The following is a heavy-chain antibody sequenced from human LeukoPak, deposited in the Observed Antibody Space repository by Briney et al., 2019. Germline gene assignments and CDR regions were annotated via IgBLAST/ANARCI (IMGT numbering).Heavy chain of an antibody. Sequence: SETLSLTCVVSGDSISSGGYSWNWIRHPPGKGLEWIGYMHNSGTTSYNPSLKSRVTMSVDTSKNQFSLKLSSVTAADTALYYCARGWGPAYCGGDCHRHFDYWGQGTLVTVSS. CDR2: MHNSGTT. J-gene: IGHJ4*02. CDR3: ARGWGPAYCGGDCHRHFDY. D-gene: IGHD2-21*02. CDR1: GDSISSGGYS. V-gene: IGHV4-30-4*07.